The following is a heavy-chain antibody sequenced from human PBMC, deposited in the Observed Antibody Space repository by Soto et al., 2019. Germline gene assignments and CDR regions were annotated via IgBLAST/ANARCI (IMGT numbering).Heavy chain of an antibody. CDR1: GGSISSGGYY. V-gene: IGHV4-31*03. D-gene: IGHD3-22*01. CDR3: ARHDSSSPFDY. CDR2: IYYSGST. J-gene: IGHJ4*02. Sequence: SETLSLTCTVSGGSISSGGYYWSWIRQHPGKGLEWIGYIYYSGSTYYNPSLKSRVTISVDTSKNQFSLKLSSVTAADTAVYYCARHDSSSPFDYWGQGTLVTVSS.